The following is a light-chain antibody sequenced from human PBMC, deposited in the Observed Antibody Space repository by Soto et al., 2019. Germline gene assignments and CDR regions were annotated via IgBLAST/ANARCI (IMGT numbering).Light chain of an antibody. J-gene: IGLJ1*01. Sequence: QSVLTQPASVSGSPGQSISISCTGTSCDVGAYNHVSWYQQHPGKAPKVVIYDVTNRPSGVSNNFSGSKSGNTASLTISGLQAEDEADYYCSSYTSSSTYVFGTGTKVTVL. CDR3: SSYTSSSTYV. CDR1: SCDVGAYNH. CDR2: DVT. V-gene: IGLV2-14*03.